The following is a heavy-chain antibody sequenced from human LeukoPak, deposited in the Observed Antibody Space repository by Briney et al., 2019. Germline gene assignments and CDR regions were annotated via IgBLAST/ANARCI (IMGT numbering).Heavy chain of an antibody. CDR1: GGSISSYY. V-gene: IGHV4-4*07. J-gene: IGHJ4*02. CDR2: IYTSGST. CDR3: AREEEYSSSRLFTY. D-gene: IGHD6-6*01. Sequence: KASETLSLTCTVSGGSISSYYWSWIRQPAGKGLEWIGRIYTSGSTNYNPSLKSRVTISVDTSKNQFSLKLSSVTAADTAVYYCAREEEYSSSRLFTYWGQGTLVTVSS.